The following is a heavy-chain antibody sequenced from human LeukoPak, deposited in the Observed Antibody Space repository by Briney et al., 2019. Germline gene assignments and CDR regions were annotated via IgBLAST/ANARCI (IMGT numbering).Heavy chain of an antibody. Sequence: SGGSLRLSCAASGFTFSSYWMNWVRQAPGKGLEWVSSISSSSSYIYYADSVKGRFTISRDNAKNSLYLQMNSLRAEDTAVYYCAKGGGGYSYVIIHYYYMDVWGKGTTVTVSS. V-gene: IGHV3-21*01. D-gene: IGHD5-18*01. CDR2: ISSSSSYI. CDR1: GFTFSSYW. J-gene: IGHJ6*03. CDR3: AKGGGGYSYVIIHYYYMDV.